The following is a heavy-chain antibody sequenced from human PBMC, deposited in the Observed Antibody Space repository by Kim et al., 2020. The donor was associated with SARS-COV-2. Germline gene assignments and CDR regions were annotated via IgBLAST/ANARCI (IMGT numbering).Heavy chain of an antibody. Sequence: GGSLRLSCAASGFTFSDYYMSWIRQAPGKGLEWVSYISSSSSYTNYADSVKGRFTISRDNAKNSLYLQMNSLRAEDTAVYYCARARVVRGVYKDYWGQGTLVTVSS. J-gene: IGHJ4*02. CDR3: ARARVVRGVYKDY. CDR2: ISSSSSYT. V-gene: IGHV3-11*06. D-gene: IGHD3-10*01. CDR1: GFTFSDYY.